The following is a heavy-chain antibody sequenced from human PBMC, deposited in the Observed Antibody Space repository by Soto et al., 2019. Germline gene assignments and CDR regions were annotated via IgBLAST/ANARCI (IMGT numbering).Heavy chain of an antibody. J-gene: IGHJ4*02. V-gene: IGHV3-21*06. CDR1: GFTYTRYS. CDR3: ARESEDLTSNFDY. CDR2: ISSTTNYI. Sequence: GGSLRLSCAASGFTYTRYSMNWVRQAPGKGLEWVSSISSTTNYIYYGDSMKGRFTISRDNAKNSLYLEMNSLRAEDTAVYYCARESEDLTSNFDYWGQGTLVTVYS.